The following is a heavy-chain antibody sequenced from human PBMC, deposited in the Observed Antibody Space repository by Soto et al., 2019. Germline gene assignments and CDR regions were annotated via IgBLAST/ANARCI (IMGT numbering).Heavy chain of an antibody. J-gene: IGHJ4*02. CDR3: ARGDQGFDY. CDR1: GESASSIRAA. D-gene: IGHD3-16*01. CDR2: TYYRSKWFN. Sequence: SQTLSLTCAISGESASSIRAAWNWIRQSPARGLEWLGRTYYRSKWFNNYALSVKSRITINPDTSKNQFSLELNSVTPEDTAVYYCARGDQGFDYWGQGTLVTVSS. V-gene: IGHV6-1*01.